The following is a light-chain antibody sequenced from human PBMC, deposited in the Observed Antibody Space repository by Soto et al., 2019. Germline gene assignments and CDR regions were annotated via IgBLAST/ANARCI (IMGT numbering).Light chain of an antibody. CDR2: GAS. Sequence: EIVLTRSPGTLSLSPGERATLSCRASQSVRSNYLAWYQQKPGQAPSLLIYGASTRATGIPDRFSGSGSGTDFTLTITRLEPEDFAVYYCHQYGISPGTFGQGTKLEIK. CDR3: HQYGISPGT. CDR1: QSVRSNY. J-gene: IGKJ2*01. V-gene: IGKV3-20*01.